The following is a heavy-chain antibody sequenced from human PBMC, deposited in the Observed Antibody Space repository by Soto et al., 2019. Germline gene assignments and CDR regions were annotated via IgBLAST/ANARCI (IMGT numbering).Heavy chain of an antibody. CDR2: ISWNSGSI. J-gene: IGHJ3*02. Sequence: GGSLRLSCAASGFTFDDYAMHWVRQAPGKGLEWVSGISWNSGSIGYTDSVKGRFTISRDNAKNSLYLQMNSLRAEDTALYYCASLPFYDYDFWSGPIWGKGTMVTV. CDR1: GFTFDDYA. D-gene: IGHD3-3*01. CDR3: ASLPFYDYDFWSGPI. V-gene: IGHV3-9*01.